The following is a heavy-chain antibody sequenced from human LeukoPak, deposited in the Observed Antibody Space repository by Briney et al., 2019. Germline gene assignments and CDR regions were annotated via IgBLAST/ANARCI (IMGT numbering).Heavy chain of an antibody. CDR3: ARDRYSYYYDSSGTFDY. J-gene: IGHJ4*02. CDR1: GFTVSTNY. V-gene: IGHV3-53*04. Sequence: GGSLRLSCAASGFTVSTNYMSWVRQAPGKGLEWVSVIYSGGSTYYADSVKGRFTISRHNSENTLYLQMNSLRAEDTAVYYCARDRYSYYYDSSGTFDYWGQGTLVTVSS. CDR2: IYSGGST. D-gene: IGHD3-22*01.